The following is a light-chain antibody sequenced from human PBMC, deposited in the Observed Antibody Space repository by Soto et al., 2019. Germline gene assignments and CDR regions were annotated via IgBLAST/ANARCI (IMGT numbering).Light chain of an antibody. CDR2: AAS. CDR1: QSISSY. Sequence: QMTQSPSSLSASVGGRVTITCRASQSISSYLNWYQQKPGKAPKLLIYAASSLQSGVPSRFIGSGSGTDFTLTISSLQPDEFATYDCQQYNSYSTVGQGTKVDIK. V-gene: IGKV1-39*01. CDR3: QQYNSYST. J-gene: IGKJ1*01.